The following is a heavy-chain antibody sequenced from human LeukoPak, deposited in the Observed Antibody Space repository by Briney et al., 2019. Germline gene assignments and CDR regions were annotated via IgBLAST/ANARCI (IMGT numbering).Heavy chain of an antibody. CDR2: ISYDGSNK. CDR3: AKDLYKARVVVPAGMDV. V-gene: IGHV3-30*18. D-gene: IGHD2-2*01. J-gene: IGHJ6*02. CDR1: GFTFSSYG. Sequence: PGRSLRPSCAASGFTFSSYGMHWVRQAPGKGLEWVAVISYDGSNKYYADSVKGRFTISRDNSKNTLYLQMNSLRAEDTAVYYCAKDLYKARVVVPAGMDVWGQGTTVTVSS.